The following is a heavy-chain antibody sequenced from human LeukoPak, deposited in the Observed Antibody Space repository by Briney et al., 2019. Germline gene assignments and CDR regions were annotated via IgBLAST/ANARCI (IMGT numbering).Heavy chain of an antibody. Sequence: PGGSLRLSCAASGVTFSNYAMSWVRQAPGKGLEWVSGISDSGGSTYYADSVKGRFIISRDNSKNTLYLQMNSLRAEDTAVYYCAKRGIMIRGDIIIGFHKEAYYFDCWGQGTLVTVSS. J-gene: IGHJ4*02. CDR3: AKRGIMIRGDIIIGFHKEAYYFDC. D-gene: IGHD3-10*01. CDR2: ISDSGGST. CDR1: GVTFSNYA. V-gene: IGHV3-23*01.